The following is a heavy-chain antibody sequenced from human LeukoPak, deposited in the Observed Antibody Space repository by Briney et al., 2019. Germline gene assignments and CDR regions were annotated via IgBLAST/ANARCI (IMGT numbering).Heavy chain of an antibody. CDR2: IYTTGMT. J-gene: IGHJ4*02. D-gene: IGHD3-16*02. CDR3: ARAGYTVSSYRFDY. Sequence: PSETPSLTCSVSGGSINSYWCSWIRQPAGKGLEFIGRIYTTGMTNYNPSLKSRVSMSVDTSKNQFSLELRSVTAADTAVYFCARAGYTVSSYRFDYWGQGALVTVSS. V-gene: IGHV4-4*07. CDR1: GGSINSYW.